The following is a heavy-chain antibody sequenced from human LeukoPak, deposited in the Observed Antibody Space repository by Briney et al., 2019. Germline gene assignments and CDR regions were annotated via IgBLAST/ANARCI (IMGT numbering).Heavy chain of an antibody. CDR3: TISDYGDYDY. J-gene: IGHJ4*02. Sequence: ASVKVSCKASGYTFTDYYMHWVRQAPGQGLEWMGMINPSDGSTNYAQRFQGRVTMTRDTSTSTVYMELSSLRSEDTAVYYCTISDYGDYDYWGQGTLVTVSS. V-gene: IGHV1-46*01. CDR1: GYTFTDYY. CDR2: INPSDGST. D-gene: IGHD4-17*01.